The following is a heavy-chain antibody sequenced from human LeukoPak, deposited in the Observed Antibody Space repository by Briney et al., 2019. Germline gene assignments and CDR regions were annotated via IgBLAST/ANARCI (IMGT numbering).Heavy chain of an antibody. CDR1: GFTFSSYA. Sequence: PGGSLRLSCAASGFTFSSYAMSWVGQAPGKGLEWVSAISGSGGSTYYADSVKGRFTISRDNSKNTLYLQMNSLRAEDTAVYYCARASLPGYSSSRNFFDYWGQRTLVTVSS. CDR3: ARASLPGYSSSRNFFDY. V-gene: IGHV3-23*01. D-gene: IGHD6-13*01. J-gene: IGHJ4*02. CDR2: ISGSGGST.